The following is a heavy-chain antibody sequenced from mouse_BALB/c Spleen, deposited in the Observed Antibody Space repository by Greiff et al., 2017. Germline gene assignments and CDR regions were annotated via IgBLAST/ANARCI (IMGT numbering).Heavy chain of an antibody. Sequence: EVKLMESGPGLVKPSQSLSLTCTVTGYSITSDYAWNWIRQFPGNKLEWMGYISYSGSTSYNPSLKSRISITRDTSKNQFFLQLNSVTTEDTATYYCARSFDYDRWFAYWGQGTLVTVSA. J-gene: IGHJ3*01. CDR2: ISYSGST. V-gene: IGHV3-2*02. CDR1: GYSITSDYA. D-gene: IGHD2-4*01. CDR3: ARSFDYDRWFAY.